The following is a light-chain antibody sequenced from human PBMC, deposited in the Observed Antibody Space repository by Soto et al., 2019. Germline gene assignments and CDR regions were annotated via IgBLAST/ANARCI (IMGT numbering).Light chain of an antibody. J-gene: IGKJ5*01. V-gene: IGKV1-12*01. CDR3: QQSYSTPIT. Sequence: IQMTQSPASASASVGDIVTMTCRASQGVGGWLAWYQQKKGKAPKLLIYAASSLQSGVPSRFSGSVYGTDFNLTISSLQPEDFATYYCQQSYSTPITFGQGTRLEIK. CDR2: AAS. CDR1: QGVGGW.